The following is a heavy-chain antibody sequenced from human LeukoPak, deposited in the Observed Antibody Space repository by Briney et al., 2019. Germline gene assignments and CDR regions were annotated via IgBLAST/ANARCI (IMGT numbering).Heavy chain of an antibody. CDR3: AKDFYDSSGSRYDY. J-gene: IGHJ4*02. Sequence: GGSLRLSCAASGFTFSSYGMHWVRQAPGKRLEWVAVIWYDGSNKYYADSVKGRFTISRDNSKNTLFMQMNSLRAEDTAVYYCAKDFYDSSGSRYDYWGQGTLVTVSS. CDR1: GFTFSSYG. D-gene: IGHD3-22*01. V-gene: IGHV3-33*06. CDR2: IWYDGSNK.